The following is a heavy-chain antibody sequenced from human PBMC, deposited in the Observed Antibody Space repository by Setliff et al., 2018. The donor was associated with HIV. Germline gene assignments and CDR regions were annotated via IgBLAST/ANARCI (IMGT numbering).Heavy chain of an antibody. CDR2: NYPGDSDT. CDR1: GYSFTSYW. CDR3: ARRTRRRGSSYGNIDY. Sequence: PGESLKISCQGSGYSFTSYWIAWVRQMPGKGLEWMGINYPGDSDTRYSPSFQGQVTISADKSISTAYLQWRSLQASDTAVYYCARRTRRRGSSYGNIDYWGQGTLVTVSS. V-gene: IGHV5-51*01. J-gene: IGHJ4*02. D-gene: IGHD5-18*01.